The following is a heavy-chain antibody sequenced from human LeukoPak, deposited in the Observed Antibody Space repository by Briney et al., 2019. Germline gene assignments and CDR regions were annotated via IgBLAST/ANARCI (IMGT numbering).Heavy chain of an antibody. J-gene: IGHJ4*02. CDR1: VGSLSTYY. CDR3: ARRAGTTFDY. V-gene: IGHV4-59*08. CDR2: IYYSGST. Sequence: PSETLSLTCTVSVGSLSTYYWNWIRQPPGKGLEWIGYIYYSGSTKYNPSLTSRVSVSIDTSKNQFSLKLTSVTAADTAVYYCARRAGTTFDYWGQGILVSVSS. D-gene: IGHD3-10*01.